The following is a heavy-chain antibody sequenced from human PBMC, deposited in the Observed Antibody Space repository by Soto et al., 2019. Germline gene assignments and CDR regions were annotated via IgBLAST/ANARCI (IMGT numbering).Heavy chain of an antibody. CDR1: GYTFTTYW. J-gene: IGHJ6*02. CDR2: IYPSDSDI. Sequence: GESLKISCKTSGYTFTTYWIGWVRQRPGAGLEWMGIIYPSDSDIRYSPSLQGHVTFSVDKSLETAYLEWSSLKASDTAMYYCARHGPRVYYDNSDYYYYGMDVWGQGTTVNVSS. D-gene: IGHD3-22*01. V-gene: IGHV5-51*01. CDR3: ARHGPRVYYDNSDYYYYGMDV.